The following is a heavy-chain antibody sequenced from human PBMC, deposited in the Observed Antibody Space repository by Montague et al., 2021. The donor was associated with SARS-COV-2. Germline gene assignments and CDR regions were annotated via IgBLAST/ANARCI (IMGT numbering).Heavy chain of an antibody. V-gene: IGHV4-39*07. J-gene: IGHJ6*02. Sequence: SETLSLTCTVSGGSISSSNYYWSWIRQPPGKGLEWIGNMYYSGSTYYNPSLKSRVTISIDTSKNQFSLKLSSVTAADTAVYYCARDDIVPQGVTKGMDVWGQGTTVTVSS. CDR3: ARDDIVPQGVTKGMDV. D-gene: IGHD2-15*01. CDR1: GGSISSSNYY. CDR2: MYYSGST.